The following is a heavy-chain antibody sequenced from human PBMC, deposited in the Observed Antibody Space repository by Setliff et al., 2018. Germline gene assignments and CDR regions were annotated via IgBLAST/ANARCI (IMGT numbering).Heavy chain of an antibody. CDR1: GFTFSNYA. D-gene: IGHD2-15*01. J-gene: IGHJ3*02. CDR3: AKGGYCSGGSCYSIHAFDI. CDR2: ISGSSSST. V-gene: IGHV3-23*01. Sequence: PGGSLRLSCAASGFTFSNYAMGWVRQAPGEGLEWVSSISGSSSSTYYTDSVKGRFTISRDNSKNTLFLQMISLRVEDTAVYYCAKGGYCSGGSCYSIHAFDIWGQGTKVT.